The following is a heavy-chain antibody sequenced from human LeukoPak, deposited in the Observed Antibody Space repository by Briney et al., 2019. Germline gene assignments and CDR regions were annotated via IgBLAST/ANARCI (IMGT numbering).Heavy chain of an antibody. V-gene: IGHV1-18*01. J-gene: IGHJ3*02. D-gene: IGHD2-21*01. CDR2: ISACNGNT. CDR1: GYTFTSYG. CDR3: VSEAPCGGDCYSGAFDI. Sequence: ASEKVSCRASGYTFTSYGISWVRQAPGQGREWMGCISACNGNTNCAQKLQGRVTMTTDTSNSTADMELRSLRSHDTAVYYCVSEAPCGGDCYSGAFDIWGQGTMVTASS.